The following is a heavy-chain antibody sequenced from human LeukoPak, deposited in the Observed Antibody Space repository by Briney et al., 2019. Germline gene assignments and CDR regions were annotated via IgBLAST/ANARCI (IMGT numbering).Heavy chain of an antibody. J-gene: IGHJ4*02. Sequence: GGSLRLSCAASGVTLSSYGMHWVRQTPGKGLEWVAFIRSDGSNRHHADSVKGRFTISRDNSKNTLFLQMNSLRAEDTAIYYCAREDDWNYEDYWGQGTLVTVSS. CDR2: IRSDGSNR. CDR3: AREDDWNYEDY. V-gene: IGHV3-30*02. CDR1: GVTLSSYG. D-gene: IGHD1-7*01.